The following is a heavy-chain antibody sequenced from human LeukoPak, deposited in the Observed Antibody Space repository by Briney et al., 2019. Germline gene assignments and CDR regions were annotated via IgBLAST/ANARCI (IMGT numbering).Heavy chain of an antibody. CDR1: GFTFRSFG. CDR3: AKGYGESHFDS. V-gene: IGHV3-30*02. D-gene: IGHD5-18*01. Sequence: GGSLRLSCAASGFTFRSFGMHFVRQAPGEGLEWVAFIRFDGSNQYYTDSVKGRLTMSRDNSNNTLYLQMNNLRGDDTAVYFCAKGYGESHFDSWGQGTLVTVSS. CDR2: IRFDGSNQ. J-gene: IGHJ4*02.